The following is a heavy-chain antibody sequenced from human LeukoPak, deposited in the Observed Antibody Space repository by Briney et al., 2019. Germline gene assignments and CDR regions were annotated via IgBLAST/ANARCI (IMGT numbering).Heavy chain of an antibody. CDR3: AKSSITRAFDI. CDR1: GFTFSNYG. V-gene: IGHV3-30*18. Sequence: GESLRLSCAASGFTFSNYGMHWVRQAPGKGLEWVAVISYDGSNKYYADSVKGRFTISRDNSKNTLYLQMNSLRAEDTAVYYCAKSSITRAFDIWGQGTMVTVSS. D-gene: IGHD3-10*01. J-gene: IGHJ3*02. CDR2: ISYDGSNK.